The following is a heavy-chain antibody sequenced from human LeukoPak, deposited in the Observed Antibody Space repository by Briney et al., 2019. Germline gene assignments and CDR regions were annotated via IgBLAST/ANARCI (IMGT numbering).Heavy chain of an antibody. CDR3: ARTDLGRHFDY. V-gene: IGHV4-59*01. Sequence: PSETLSLTCTVSGGSISTYYWTWIRQPPGKGLEWIGYIYYSGSTNYNPSLKSRVTISVDTSKNQFSLKLTSLTAADTAVFYCARTDLGRHFDYWGQGTLVTVSS. J-gene: IGHJ4*02. D-gene: IGHD1-26*01. CDR1: GGSISTYY. CDR2: IYYSGST.